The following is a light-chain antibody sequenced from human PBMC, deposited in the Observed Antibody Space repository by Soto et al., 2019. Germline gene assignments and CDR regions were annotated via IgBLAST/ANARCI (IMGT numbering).Light chain of an antibody. V-gene: IGLV2-14*01. CDR2: EVS. CDR1: SSDTGDYDY. Sequence: QSALTQPASVSGSPGQSITISCTGTSSDTGDYDYVSWYQQYPGKAPKLMIYEVSSRPSGVSDRFSGSKSGNKASLTISGLQAEDEAEYYCSSYSTSSPLFGGGTKLTVL. CDR3: SSYSTSSPL. J-gene: IGLJ3*02.